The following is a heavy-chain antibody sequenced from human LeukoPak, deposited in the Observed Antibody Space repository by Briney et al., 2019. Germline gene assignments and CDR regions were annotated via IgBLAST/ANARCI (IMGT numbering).Heavy chain of an antibody. V-gene: IGHV3-7*01. J-gene: IGHJ5*02. CDR3: ARGFVEGDYDFWSERYNWFDP. CDR2: IKKDGSEK. D-gene: IGHD3-3*01. CDR1: GFTFSRYW. Sequence: GGSLRLSCAASGFTFSRYWMSWVRQAPGKGLEWVANIKKDGSEKYYVDSVKGRFIISRDNAKNSLYLQMNSLRAEDTAVYYCARGFVEGDYDFWSERYNWFDPWGQGTLVTVSS.